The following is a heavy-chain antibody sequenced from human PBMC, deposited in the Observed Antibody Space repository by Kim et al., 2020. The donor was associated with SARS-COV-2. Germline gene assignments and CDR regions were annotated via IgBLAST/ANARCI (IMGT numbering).Heavy chain of an antibody. V-gene: IGHV3-33*01. D-gene: IGHD3-3*01. CDR1: GFTFSSYG. Sequence: GGSLRLSCAASGFTFSSYGMHWVRQAPGKGLEWVAVIWYDGSNKYYADSVKGRFTISRDNSKNTLYLQMNSLRAEDTAVYYCARDDTYYDFWSGYLPDRQNYYYYYGMDGWGQGTTVTVSS. CDR2: IWYDGSNK. CDR3: ARDDTYYDFWSGYLPDRQNYYYYYGMDG. J-gene: IGHJ6*02.